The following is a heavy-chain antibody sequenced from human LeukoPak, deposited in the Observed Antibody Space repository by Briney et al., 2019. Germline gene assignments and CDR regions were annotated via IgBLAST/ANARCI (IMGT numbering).Heavy chain of an antibody. J-gene: IGHJ5*02. Sequence: GASVKVSCKASACTFTSYGISWVRHGPGQGLEWMWGSIPIFGTANYAQKFQGRVTITADKSTSTPYMELSSLRSEDTAVYYCARGGYYGSGNDFRFDPWGQGTLVTVSS. CDR2: SIPIFGTA. CDR3: ARGGYYGSGNDFRFDP. CDR1: ACTFTSYG. V-gene: IGHV1-69*06. D-gene: IGHD3-10*01.